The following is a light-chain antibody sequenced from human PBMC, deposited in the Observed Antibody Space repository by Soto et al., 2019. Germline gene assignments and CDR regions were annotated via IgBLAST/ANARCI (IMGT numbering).Light chain of an antibody. CDR3: QQYNSYSYA. J-gene: IGKJ2*01. CDR1: QSISSW. CDR2: DAS. V-gene: IGKV1-5*01. Sequence: DIQMTQSPSTLSASVGDRVTITCRASQSISSWLAWYQQKPGKAPKLLIYDASSLESGVPSRFSGSGSGTEFPLTISSLQPDDFATYYCQQYNSYSYAFGQGTKLELK.